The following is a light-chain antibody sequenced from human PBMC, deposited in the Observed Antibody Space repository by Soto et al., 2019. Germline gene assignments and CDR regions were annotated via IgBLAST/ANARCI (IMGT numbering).Light chain of an antibody. CDR2: WAS. J-gene: IGKJ4*01. Sequence: DIVMTQSPDSLAVSLGERATINCKSSQSVLYSSDNKNYLAWYQQKPGQPPNLLIYWASTRESGVPDRFSGSGSGTYFTPTISSLQDEDVAVYFCQQVYSSPTFGGGTKVEIK. V-gene: IGKV4-1*01. CDR3: QQVYSSPT. CDR1: QSVLYSSDNKNY.